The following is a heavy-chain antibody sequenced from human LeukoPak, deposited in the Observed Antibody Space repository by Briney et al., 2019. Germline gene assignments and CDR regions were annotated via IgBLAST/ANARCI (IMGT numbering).Heavy chain of an antibody. CDR2: IHYSGNT. J-gene: IGHJ4*02. V-gene: IGHV4-59*08. CDR1: GGSISSYY. Sequence: PSETLSLTCTVSGGSISSYYWSWIRLPPGKGLEWIGFIHYSGNTNYNPSLKSRVTISVDTSKNQVSLKVSSVTAADTAVYYCARGNAYYYYWGQGTLATVSS. CDR3: ARGNAYYYY.